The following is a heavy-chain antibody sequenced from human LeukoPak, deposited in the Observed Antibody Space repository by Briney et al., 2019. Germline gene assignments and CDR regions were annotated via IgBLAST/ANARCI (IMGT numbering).Heavy chain of an antibody. CDR2: IYRGGST. CDR1: GFTFSSYA. D-gene: IGHD1-26*01. CDR3: ARGGGGSGSNWNFDL. Sequence: GGSLRLSCAASGFTFSSYAMTWVRQAPGKGLEWVSVIYRGGSTYYADSVKGRFTISRDSSKNTLYLQMNSLRAEDTAVYYCARGGGGSGSNWNFDLWGRGTLVTVSS. J-gene: IGHJ2*01. V-gene: IGHV3-23*03.